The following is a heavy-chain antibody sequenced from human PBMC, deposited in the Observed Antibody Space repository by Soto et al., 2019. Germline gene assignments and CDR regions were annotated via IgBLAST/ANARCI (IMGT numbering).Heavy chain of an antibody. CDR3: ARDLGYCTNGVCYPGYFDY. D-gene: IGHD2-8*01. CDR1: GFTFSSYS. V-gene: IGHV3-21*01. Sequence: PGGSLRLSCAASGFTFSSYSMNWVRQAPGKGLEWVSSISSSSSYIYYADSVKGRFTISRDNAKNSLYLQMNGLRAEDTAVYYCARDLGYCTNGVCYPGYFDYWGQGTLVTVSS. CDR2: ISSSSSYI. J-gene: IGHJ4*02.